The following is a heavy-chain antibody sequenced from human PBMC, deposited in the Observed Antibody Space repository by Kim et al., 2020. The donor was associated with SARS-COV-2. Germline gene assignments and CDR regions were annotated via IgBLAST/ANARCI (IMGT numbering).Heavy chain of an antibody. CDR2: IIPIFGTA. CDR3: AVAYSSSAGCYY. V-gene: IGHV1-69*13. J-gene: IGHJ4*02. Sequence: SVKVSCKASGGTFSSYAISWVRQAPGQGLEWMGGIIPIFGTANYAQKFQGRVTITADESTSTAYMELSSLRSEDTAVYYCAVAYSSSAGCYYWGQGTLVTVSS. D-gene: IGHD6-6*01. CDR1: GGTFSSYA.